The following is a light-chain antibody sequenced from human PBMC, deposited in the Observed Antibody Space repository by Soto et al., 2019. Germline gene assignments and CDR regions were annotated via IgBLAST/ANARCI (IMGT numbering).Light chain of an antibody. CDR3: SSYTSSKSWI. V-gene: IGLV2-14*01. CDR1: SSDVGTYNY. J-gene: IGLJ3*02. CDR2: DVS. Sequence: QSALTQPASVSGSPGQSITISCTGTSSDVGTYNYVSWYQQHPGEAPKLIIYDVSNRPSGVSIRFSGSKSGTTASLTISGLQAEDEADYYCSSYTSSKSWIFGGGTKL.